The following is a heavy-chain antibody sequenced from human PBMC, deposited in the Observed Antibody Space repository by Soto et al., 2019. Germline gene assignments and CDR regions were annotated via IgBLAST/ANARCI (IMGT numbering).Heavy chain of an antibody. V-gene: IGHV3-13*01. J-gene: IGHJ4*02. Sequence: GGSLRLSCAASGFTFSSYDMHWVRQATGKGLEWVSAIGTAGDTYYPGSVKGRFTISRENAKNSLYLQMNSLRAGDTAVYYCARGRRPSVMITFEGLDYWGQGTLVTVSS. CDR3: ARGRRPSVMITFEGLDY. CDR1: GFTFSSYD. D-gene: IGHD3-16*01. CDR2: IGTAGDT.